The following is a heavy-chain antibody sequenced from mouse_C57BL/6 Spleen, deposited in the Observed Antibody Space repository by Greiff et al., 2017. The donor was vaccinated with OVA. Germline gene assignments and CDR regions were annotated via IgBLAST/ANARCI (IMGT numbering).Heavy chain of an antibody. V-gene: IGHV14-1*01. CDR1: GFNIKDYY. D-gene: IGHD4-1*01. CDR2: IDPEDGDT. CDR3: TTPNWGRDYFDY. Sequence: VQLQQSGAELVRPGASVKLSCTASGFNIKDYYMHWVKQRPEQGLEWIGRIDPEDGDTEYAPKFQGKATMTADTSSNTAYLQLSSLTSEDTAVYYCTTPNWGRDYFDYWGQGTTLTVSS. J-gene: IGHJ2*01.